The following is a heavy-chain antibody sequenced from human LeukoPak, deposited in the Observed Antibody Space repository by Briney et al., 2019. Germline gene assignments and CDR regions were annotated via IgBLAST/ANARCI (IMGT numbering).Heavy chain of an antibody. J-gene: IGHJ4*02. CDR2: IIPIFGIP. Sequence: SVNVSCKASGDTLSSYAINWVRQAPGQRLEWMGRIIPIFGIPNYAQKFQGRVTITADNSTRTAYMELSSLRSEDTAVYYCVSRGQLDYWGQGTLVTVSS. V-gene: IGHV1-69*04. D-gene: IGHD3-10*01. CDR1: GDTLSSYA. CDR3: VSRGQLDY.